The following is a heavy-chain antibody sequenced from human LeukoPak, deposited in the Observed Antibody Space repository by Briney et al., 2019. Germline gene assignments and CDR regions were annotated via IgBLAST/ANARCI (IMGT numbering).Heavy chain of an antibody. Sequence: KAGGSLRLSCAASGFTVITNDMTWVRQAPGKGLEWVSVLYSDGNTKYADSMQGRFTISRDNSKNTLYLEMNSLSPDDTAVYYCARGVEPLAANTLAYWGQGTLVTVSS. CDR2: LYSDGNT. J-gene: IGHJ4*02. CDR1: GFTVITND. V-gene: IGHV3-53*01. D-gene: IGHD1-14*01. CDR3: ARGVEPLAANTLAY.